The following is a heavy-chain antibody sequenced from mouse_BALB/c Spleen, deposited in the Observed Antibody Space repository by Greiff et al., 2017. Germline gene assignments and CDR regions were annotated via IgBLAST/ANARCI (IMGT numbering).Heavy chain of an antibody. V-gene: IGHV2-9*02. CDR3: ARERDTTAPAWFAY. Sequence: VQLQQSGPGLVAPSQSLSITCTVSGFSLTSYGVHWVRQPPGKGLEWLGVIWAGGSTNYNSALMSRLSISKDNSKSQVFLKMNSLQTDDTAMYYCARERDTTAPAWFAYWGQGTLVTVSA. D-gene: IGHD1-2*01. J-gene: IGHJ3*01. CDR2: IWAGGST. CDR1: GFSLTSYG.